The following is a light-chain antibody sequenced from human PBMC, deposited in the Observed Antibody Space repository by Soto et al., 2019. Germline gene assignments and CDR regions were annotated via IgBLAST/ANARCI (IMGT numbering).Light chain of an antibody. V-gene: IGLV2-14*01. Sequence: ALTQPASVSGSPGQSITISCTGTSSDVGGYNYVSWYQQHPGKAPKLMIYEVSNRPSGVSNRFSGSKSGNTASLTISGLRAEDEADYYCCSYVGRNTYVFGTGTKLTVL. CDR3: CSYVGRNTYV. CDR1: SSDVGGYNY. CDR2: EVS. J-gene: IGLJ1*01.